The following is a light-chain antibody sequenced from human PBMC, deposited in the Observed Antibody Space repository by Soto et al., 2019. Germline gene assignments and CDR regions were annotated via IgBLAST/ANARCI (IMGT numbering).Light chain of an antibody. CDR2: GAS. Sequence: EIVLTQSPDTLSLSPGERASLSCRASQIVSSSSLAWYQQKPGQAPRLLMYGASSRATGIPDRFSGSGSGTDFTLTISRLESEDFAVYYCQHYAGSPITFGQGTRLENK. CDR1: QIVSSSS. J-gene: IGKJ5*01. CDR3: QHYAGSPIT. V-gene: IGKV3-20*01.